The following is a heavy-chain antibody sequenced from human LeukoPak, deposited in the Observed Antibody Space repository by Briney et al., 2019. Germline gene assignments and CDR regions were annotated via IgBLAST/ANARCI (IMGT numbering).Heavy chain of an antibody. V-gene: IGHV3-23*01. CDR1: GFAFSFYA. D-gene: IGHD3-22*01. CDR2: INANSGST. CDR3: ARPYYYDSSGYYYDY. J-gene: IGHJ4*02. Sequence: GGSLRLSCEASGFAFSFYAMSWLRQPPGKGLEWVSTINANSGSTSYAASVRGRFTISRDNSKNTLYLQMNSLRAEDTAVYYCARPYYYDSSGYYYDYWGQGTLVTVSS.